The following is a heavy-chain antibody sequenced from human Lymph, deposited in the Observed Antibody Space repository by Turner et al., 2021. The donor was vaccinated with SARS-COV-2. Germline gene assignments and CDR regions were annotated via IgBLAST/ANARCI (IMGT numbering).Heavy chain of an antibody. CDR1: DFTFSSSG. D-gene: IGHD5-12*01. J-gene: IGHJ3*02. CDR3: ARDFPPQDGYNPAGGFDI. CDR2: ISYDGSNR. V-gene: IGHV3-30-3*01. Sequence: QVQLVESGGGVVQPGRSLRLSCSASDFTFSSSGMHWVRQAPGKGLEWVAVISYDGSNRHYADSVKGRFTISRDNSKNTLYLQMNSLRAEDTAVYYCARDFPPQDGYNPAGGFDIWGQGTMVTVSS.